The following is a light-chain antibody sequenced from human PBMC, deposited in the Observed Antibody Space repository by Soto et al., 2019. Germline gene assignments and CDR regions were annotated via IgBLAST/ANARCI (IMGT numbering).Light chain of an antibody. CDR2: GAS. Sequence: EIVMTQSPATLSVSPGERATLSCRASQSVSSNLAWYQQKPGQAPRLLIYGASTRATGIPASFSGSGSGAECNLTLSSLQSEDFAVYYCQQYNNWEWTFGQGTKVEIK. V-gene: IGKV3-15*01. J-gene: IGKJ1*01. CDR1: QSVSSN. CDR3: QQYNNWEWT.